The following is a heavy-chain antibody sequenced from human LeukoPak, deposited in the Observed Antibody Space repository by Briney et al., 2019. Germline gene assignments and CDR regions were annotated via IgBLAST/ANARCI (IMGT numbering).Heavy chain of an antibody. CDR3: TTDVVMLTFGGVDY. D-gene: IGHD3-16*01. CDR2: IKSKTDGGTT. CDR1: GFTFSNAW. V-gene: IGHV3-15*07. Sequence: GGSLRLSCAASGFTFSNAWMNWVRQAPGKGLEWVGRIKSKTDGGTTGYAAPVKGRFTISRDDSKNTLYLQMNSLKTEDTAVYYCTTDVVMLTFGGVDYWGQGTLVTVSS. J-gene: IGHJ4*02.